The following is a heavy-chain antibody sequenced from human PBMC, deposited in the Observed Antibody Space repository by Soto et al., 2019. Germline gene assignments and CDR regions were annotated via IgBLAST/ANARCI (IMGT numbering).Heavy chain of an antibody. D-gene: IGHD3-16*01. CDR1: GFTFTGYY. CDR2: IRPNGGDP. J-gene: IGHJ4*02. Sequence: ASVKVSCKASGFTFTGYYIHWVRQAPGQGLEWMGWIRPNGGDPKYSQKFQDRVTMTRDTSMNTVYMELSRLRSDDTAVYYCARDERSYGEPPFDYWGQGTLVTVSS. CDR3: ARDERSYGEPPFDY. V-gene: IGHV1-2*02.